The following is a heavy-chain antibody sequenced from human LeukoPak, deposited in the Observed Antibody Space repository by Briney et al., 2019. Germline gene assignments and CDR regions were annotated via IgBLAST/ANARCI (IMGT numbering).Heavy chain of an antibody. CDR3: ARSSVGARRRIDY. D-gene: IGHD1-26*01. V-gene: IGHV1-8*01. J-gene: IGHJ4*02. Sequence: ASVKVSCKASGYTFTSYDINWVRQATGQGLGWMGWMNPSSGNTGYAQKFQGRVTMTRSTSINTAYMELNSLTSEDTAVYYCARSSVGARRRIDYWGQGSLVTVSS. CDR2: MNPSSGNT. CDR1: GYTFTSYD.